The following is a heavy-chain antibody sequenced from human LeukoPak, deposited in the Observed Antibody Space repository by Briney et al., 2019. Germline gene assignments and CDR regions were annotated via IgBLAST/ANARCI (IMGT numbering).Heavy chain of an antibody. Sequence: PSETLSLTCTVSGASMSSYYWTWIRQPPGKGLEWIGYIYSSGSTNSNPSLKSRVTISVDTSKNQFSLNLSSVTAGDTAVYYCARGGEAGLADWGQGTLVTVSS. V-gene: IGHV4-59*01. CDR1: GASMSSYY. CDR3: ARGGEAGLAD. D-gene: IGHD4-17*01. CDR2: IYSSGST. J-gene: IGHJ4*02.